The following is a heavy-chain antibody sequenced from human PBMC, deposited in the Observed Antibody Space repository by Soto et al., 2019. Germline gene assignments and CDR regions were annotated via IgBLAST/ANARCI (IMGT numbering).Heavy chain of an antibody. D-gene: IGHD3-10*01. Sequence: EVQLLDSGGGLVQPGGSLRLSCAASGFTFNNYAMTWVRQAPGKGLEWVSAISGGGDTTSYADSVQGRFTVSSDGSKNTLYLQMSSLRAEDTALDYCAKGRGGSGSLTPRVDFWGQGTLVTVSS. CDR3: AKGRGGSGSLTPRVDF. J-gene: IGHJ4*02. V-gene: IGHV3-23*01. CDR1: GFTFNNYA. CDR2: ISGGGDTT.